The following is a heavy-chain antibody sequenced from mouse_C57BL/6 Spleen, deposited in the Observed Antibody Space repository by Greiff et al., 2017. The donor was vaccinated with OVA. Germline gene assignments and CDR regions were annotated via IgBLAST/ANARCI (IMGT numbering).Heavy chain of an antibody. D-gene: IGHD1-1*01. V-gene: IGHV1-26*01. J-gene: IGHJ1*03. CDR1: GYTFTDYY. CDR3: ARPANYGFGD. CDR2: INPNNGGT. Sequence: EVQLQQSGAELVKPGASVKISCKASGYTFTDYYMTWVKQSPGKGLEWIGDINPNNGGTSYNQKFKGKATLTVDTSSSPAYMELRRLTSEDSAVYDCARPANYGFGDWGKGTTVTVSA.